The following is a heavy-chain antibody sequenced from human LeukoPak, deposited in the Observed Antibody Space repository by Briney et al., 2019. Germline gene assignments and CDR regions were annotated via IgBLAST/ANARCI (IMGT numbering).Heavy chain of an antibody. CDR1: GFTFTSST. V-gene: IGHV1-58*02. Sequence: SVNVSYKASGFTFTSSTIQWVRQARGQRLEWIGWIVVGSGNTNYAQKFQERVIITRDMSTTTVYMELSSLRSEDTAVYYCAGTPWFGELSLDYWGQGTL. D-gene: IGHD3-10*01. CDR2: IVVGSGNT. CDR3: AGTPWFGELSLDY. J-gene: IGHJ4*02.